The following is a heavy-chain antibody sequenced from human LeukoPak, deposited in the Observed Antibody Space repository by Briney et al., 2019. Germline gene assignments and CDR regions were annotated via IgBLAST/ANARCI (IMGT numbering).Heavy chain of an antibody. CDR2: IKEDGSEK. D-gene: IGHD6-6*01. CDR1: GFTFSNAW. V-gene: IGHV3-7*04. Sequence: GGSLRLSCTASGFTFSNAWMTWVRQAPGKGLEWVAHIKEDGSEKSYVDSVKGRFTISRDNAKNSLYLQMNSLRAEDTAVYYCARVVVYFDYWGQGTLVTVSS. CDR3: ARVVVYFDY. J-gene: IGHJ4*02.